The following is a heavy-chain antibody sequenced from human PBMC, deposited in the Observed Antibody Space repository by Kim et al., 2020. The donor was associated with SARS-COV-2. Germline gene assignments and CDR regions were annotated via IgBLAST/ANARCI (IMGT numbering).Heavy chain of an antibody. D-gene: IGHD3-10*01. J-gene: IGHJ6*02. CDR3: AKGPYFGSREGMGD. V-gene: IGHV3-23*01. CDR1: GFTISSYA. Sequence: GGSLRLSCTASGFTISSYAMSWVRQAPGKGLEWVSGIRVTDVNTYNAYSVRGRVSISRDNSKNTFSLQMNILSAEATAEYYCAKGPYFGSREGMGDWGQG. CDR2: IRVTDVNT.